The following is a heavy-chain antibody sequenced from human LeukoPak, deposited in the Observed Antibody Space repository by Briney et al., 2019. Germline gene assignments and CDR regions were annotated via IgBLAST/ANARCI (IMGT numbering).Heavy chain of an antibody. J-gene: IGHJ5*02. CDR3: VGDPIHNSRPSASGTDGFDP. CDR1: GYTFTDYY. V-gene: IGHV1-2*02. CDR2: INPNSGAT. D-gene: IGHD6-13*01. Sequence: GASVKVSCKASGYTFTDYYIHGVGQAPGPGVEWMGWINPNSGATNYAQNFQGRVTMTSDTSFTTAYMDLSSLRSDDTAAYYCVGDPIHNSRPSASGTDGFDPWGQGTLVTVSS.